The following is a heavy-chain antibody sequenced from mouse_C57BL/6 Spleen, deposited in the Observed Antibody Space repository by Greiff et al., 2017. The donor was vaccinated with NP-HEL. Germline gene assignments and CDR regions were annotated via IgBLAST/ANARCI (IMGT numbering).Heavy chain of an antibody. J-gene: IGHJ3*01. D-gene: IGHD2-4*01. CDR1: GYTFTSYW. CDR2: IHPNSGST. Sequence: QVQLQQPGAELVKPGASVKLSCKASGYTFTSYWMHWVKQRPGQGLEWIGMIHPNSGSTNYNEKFKSKATLTVDKSSSTAYMQLICLTSEDAAFYYCARSSDYEGAWFAYWGQGTLVTVSA. CDR3: ARSSDYEGAWFAY. V-gene: IGHV1-64*01.